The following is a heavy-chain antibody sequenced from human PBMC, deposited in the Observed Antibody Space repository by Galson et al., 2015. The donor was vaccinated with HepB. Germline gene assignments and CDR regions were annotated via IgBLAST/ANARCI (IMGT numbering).Heavy chain of an antibody. CDR3: ARDRRPDFDY. V-gene: IGHV3-30*04. Sequence: SLRLSCAASGFTFSSYAMHWVRQAPGKGLEWVAVISYDGSNKYYADSVKGRFTISRDNSKNTLYLQMNSLRAEDTAVYYCARDRRPDFDYWGQGTLVTVSS. CDR1: GFTFSSYA. D-gene: IGHD6-6*01. CDR2: ISYDGSNK. J-gene: IGHJ4*02.